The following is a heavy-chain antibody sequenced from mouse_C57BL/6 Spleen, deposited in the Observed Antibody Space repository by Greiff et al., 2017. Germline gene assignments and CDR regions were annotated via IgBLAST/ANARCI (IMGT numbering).Heavy chain of an antibody. CDR1: GYAFSSSW. CDR2: IYPGDGDT. CDR3: ARGDYSNYWYAMDY. Sequence: QVQLQQSGPELVKPGASVKISCKASGYAFSSSWMNWVKQRPGTGLEWIGRIYPGDGDTNDNGKFTGKATLTADKSSSTAYMQLSSLTSEDSAVYFCARGDYSNYWYAMDYWGQGTSVTVSS. V-gene: IGHV1-82*01. J-gene: IGHJ4*01. D-gene: IGHD2-5*01.